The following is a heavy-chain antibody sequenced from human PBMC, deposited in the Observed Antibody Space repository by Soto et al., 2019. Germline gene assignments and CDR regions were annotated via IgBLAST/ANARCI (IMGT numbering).Heavy chain of an antibody. J-gene: IGHJ6*03. Sequence: SEILSLTCTVSGGSISSGGYYWSWIRQHPGKGLEWIGYIYYSGSTYYNPSLKSRVTISVDTSKNQFSLKLSSVTAADTAVYYCARDRTHGYYYYMDAWGKGTTVTAP. CDR3: ARDRTHGYYYYMDA. V-gene: IGHV4-31*03. CDR2: IYYSGST. CDR1: GGSISSGGYY.